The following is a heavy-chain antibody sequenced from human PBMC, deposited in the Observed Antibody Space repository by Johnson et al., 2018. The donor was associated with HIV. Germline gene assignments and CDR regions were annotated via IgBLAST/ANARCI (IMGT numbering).Heavy chain of an antibody. CDR2: IKQDGSEK. D-gene: IGHD6-19*01. CDR1: GFTFSSYW. Sequence: VQLVESGGGLVQPGGSLRLSCAASGFTFSSYWMTWVRQAPGKGLEWVANIKQDGSEKNYLDSVKGRFTISRDNAKKSLYLQMDSLRAEDTALYYCAKDLRLSSGQWLVQGGAFDIWGQGTMVTGS. CDR3: AKDLRLSSGQWLVQGGAFDI. J-gene: IGHJ3*02. V-gene: IGHV3-7*03.